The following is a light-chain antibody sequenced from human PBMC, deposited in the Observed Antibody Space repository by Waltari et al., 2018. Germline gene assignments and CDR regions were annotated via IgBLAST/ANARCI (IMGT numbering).Light chain of an antibody. V-gene: IGLV2-23*01. CDR1: KNDIGPYKF. CDR3: CSYAGGSRVI. Sequence: QSALTQPASLSGSPGQSITISCAGTKNDIGPYKFVSWFQQFPGQAPKLIVSEATKRPSGVSYRFSGSKSGNTASLTISGLQAEDEADYYCCSYAGGSRVIFGGGTKLTVL. CDR2: EAT. J-gene: IGLJ2*01.